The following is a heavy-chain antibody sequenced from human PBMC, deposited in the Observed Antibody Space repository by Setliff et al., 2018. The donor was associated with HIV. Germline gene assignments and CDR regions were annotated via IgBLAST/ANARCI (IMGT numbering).Heavy chain of an antibody. D-gene: IGHD5-18*01. CDR1: GFTFSSYT. J-gene: IGHJ4*02. Sequence: PVGSLRLSCAASGFTFSSYTMIWVRQAPGKGLEWVSSISSSSYYIYYADSVKGRFTISRDNAKNSLFLQMNSLRAEDTAVYYCASIELAAMVPVDYWGQGTLVTVSS. CDR3: ASIELAAMVPVDY. V-gene: IGHV3-21*01. CDR2: ISSSSYYI.